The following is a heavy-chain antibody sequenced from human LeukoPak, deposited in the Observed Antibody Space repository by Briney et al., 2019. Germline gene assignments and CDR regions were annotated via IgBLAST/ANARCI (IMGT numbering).Heavy chain of an antibody. CDR1: CGSISSNY. V-gene: IGHV4-59*01. Sequence: PSETLSLTCTVSCGSISSNYWSWIRQSPGKGLEWIGYIYYSGSTNYNPSLKSRVTISVDTSKNQFSLKLSSVTAADTAVYYCARNGIVGATPYFDYWGQGTLVTVSS. CDR2: IYYSGST. D-gene: IGHD1-26*01. CDR3: ARNGIVGATPYFDY. J-gene: IGHJ4*02.